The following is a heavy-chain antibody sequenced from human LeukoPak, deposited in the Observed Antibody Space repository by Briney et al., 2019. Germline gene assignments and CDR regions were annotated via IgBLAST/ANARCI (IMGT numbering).Heavy chain of an antibody. Sequence: SETLSLTCAVYGGSFSSYYWSWIRQPAGKGLEWIGRIYTSGSTNYNPSLKSRVTMSVDTSKNQFSLKLSSVTAADTAVYYCAMELPGDAFDIWGQGTMVTVSS. CDR2: IYTSGST. CDR1: GGSFSSYY. CDR3: AMELPGDAFDI. V-gene: IGHV4-59*10. D-gene: IGHD1-26*01. J-gene: IGHJ3*02.